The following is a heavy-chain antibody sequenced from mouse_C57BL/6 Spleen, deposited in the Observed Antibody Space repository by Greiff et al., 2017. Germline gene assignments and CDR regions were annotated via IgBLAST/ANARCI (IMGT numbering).Heavy chain of an antibody. CDR1: GYTFTDYS. J-gene: IGHJ1*03. V-gene: IGHV1-75*01. CDR2: IFPGSGST. CDR3: ARTLLLRVGYFDG. Sequence: QVQLQQSGPELVKPGASVKISCKASGYTFTDYSINWVKQRPGQGLEWIGCIFPGSGSTYYTEKFKGKATLTVDKSYSTAYMLLSRLTSEDFAVYFWARTLLLRVGYFDGWGTGTTVTVSS. D-gene: IGHD1-1*01.